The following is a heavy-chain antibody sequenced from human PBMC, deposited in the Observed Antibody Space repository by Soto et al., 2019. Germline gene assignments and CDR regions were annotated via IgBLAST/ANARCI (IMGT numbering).Heavy chain of an antibody. D-gene: IGHD4-17*01. CDR1: GGSISSSSYY. CDR3: ARAYGDFVHYYYMDV. J-gene: IGHJ6*03. V-gene: IGHV4-39*07. Sequence: SETLSLTCTVSGGSISSSSYYWGWIRQPPGKGLEWIGGIYYSGSTNYNPSLKSRVTISVDTSKNQFSLKLSSVTAADTAVYYCARAYGDFVHYYYMDVWGKGTTVTVSS. CDR2: IYYSGST.